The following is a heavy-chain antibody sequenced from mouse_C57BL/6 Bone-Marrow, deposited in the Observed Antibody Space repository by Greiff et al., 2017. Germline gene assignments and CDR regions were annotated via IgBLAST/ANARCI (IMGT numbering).Heavy chain of an antibody. CDR3: ARLNPYYFDY. CDR2: IYPRSGNT. CDR1: GYTFTSYG. J-gene: IGHJ2*01. V-gene: IGHV1-81*01. Sequence: VNLVESGAELARPGASVKLSCKASGYTFTSYGISWVKQRTGQGLEWIGEIYPRSGNTYYNEKFKGKATLTADKSSSTAYMELRSLTSEDSAVYFCARLNPYYFDYWGQGTTLTVSS. D-gene: IGHD1-3*01.